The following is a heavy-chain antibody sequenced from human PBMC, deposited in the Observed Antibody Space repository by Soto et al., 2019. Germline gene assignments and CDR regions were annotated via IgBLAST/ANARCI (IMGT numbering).Heavy chain of an antibody. J-gene: IGHJ3*02. Sequence: QTGGSLRLSCAASGFTFNSYTMSWVRQAPGKGLEWVANIKQDGSEKYYVDSVKGRFTISRDNAKNSLYLQMNSLRAEDTAVYYCARDTYYYDSSGYPDAFDIWGQGTMVTVSS. CDR1: GFTFNSYT. D-gene: IGHD3-22*01. CDR3: ARDTYYYDSSGYPDAFDI. V-gene: IGHV3-7*01. CDR2: IKQDGSEK.